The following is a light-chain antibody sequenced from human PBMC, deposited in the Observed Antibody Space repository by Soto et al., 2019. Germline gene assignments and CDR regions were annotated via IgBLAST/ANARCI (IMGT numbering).Light chain of an antibody. CDR1: STDVGAFNY. V-gene: IGLV2-14*03. CDR2: DVS. Sequence: QSVLTQPASVSGSPGQSIAISCTGTSTDVGAFNYVSWYQQHPGKAPKFLIFDVSSRPSGVSDPFYGSKPGNTASLTISGLQTEDEADYYCASYTTSSTYVFGTGTKVTVL. J-gene: IGLJ1*01. CDR3: ASYTTSSTYV.